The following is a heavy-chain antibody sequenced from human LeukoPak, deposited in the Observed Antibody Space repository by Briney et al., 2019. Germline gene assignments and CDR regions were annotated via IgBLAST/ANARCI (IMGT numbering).Heavy chain of an antibody. V-gene: IGHV3-30*03. CDR3: ATLPRIAARPTYYYYMDV. D-gene: IGHD6-6*01. CDR2: ISYDGSNK. J-gene: IGHJ6*03. Sequence: GRSLRLSCAASGFTFSSYGMHWVRQAPGKGLEWVAVISYDGSNKYYADSVKGRFTISRDNAKNSLYLQMNSLRAEDTAVYYCATLPRIAARPTYYYYMDVWGKGTTVTVSS. CDR1: GFTFSSYG.